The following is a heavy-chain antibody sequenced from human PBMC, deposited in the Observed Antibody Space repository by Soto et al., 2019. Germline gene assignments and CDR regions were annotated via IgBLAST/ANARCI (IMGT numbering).Heavy chain of an antibody. Sequence: QVQLVQSGAEVKKPGSSVKVSCKASGGTFSSYTISWVRQAPGQGLEWMGRIIPILGIANYAQKSQGRVTITADKSTSTAYMELSSLRPEDTAVYYCASDTALYDILTGLSACELSNGMDVCGQGTTVTFSS. CDR2: IIPILGIA. CDR3: ASDTALYDILTGLSACELSNGMDV. V-gene: IGHV1-69*02. CDR1: GGTFSSYT. J-gene: IGHJ6*02. D-gene: IGHD3-9*01.